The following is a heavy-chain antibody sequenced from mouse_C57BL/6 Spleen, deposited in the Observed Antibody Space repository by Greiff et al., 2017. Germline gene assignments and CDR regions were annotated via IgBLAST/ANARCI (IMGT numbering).Heavy chain of an antibody. CDR2: IYPGDGGT. J-gene: IGHJ3*01. CDR1: GYAFSSYW. D-gene: IGHD2-5*01. V-gene: IGHV1-80*01. Sequence: VQLQQSGAELVKPGASVKISCKASGYAFSSYWMNWVKQRPGKGLEWIGQIYPGDGGTNYNEKFKSKATLTVDKSSSTAYMQLSSLTSEDSAVYYCAYYSNYFFAYWGQGTLVTVSA. CDR3: AYYSNYFFAY.